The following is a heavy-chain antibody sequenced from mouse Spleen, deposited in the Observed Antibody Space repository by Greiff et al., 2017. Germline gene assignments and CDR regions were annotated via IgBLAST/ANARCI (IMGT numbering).Heavy chain of an antibody. CDR1: GYTFTSYN. Sequence: LQQPGAELVKPGASVKMSCKASGYTFTSYNMHWVKQTPGQGLEWIGAIYPGNGDTSYNQKFKGKATLTADKSSSTAYMQLSSLTSEDSAVYYCARERQLGLRGFAYWGQGTLVTVSA. CDR2: IYPGNGDT. J-gene: IGHJ3*01. CDR3: ARERQLGLRGFAY. D-gene: IGHD3-2*01. V-gene: IGHV1-12*01.